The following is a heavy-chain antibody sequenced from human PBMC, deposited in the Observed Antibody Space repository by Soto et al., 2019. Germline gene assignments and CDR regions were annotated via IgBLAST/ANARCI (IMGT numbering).Heavy chain of an antibody. CDR3: ARQAYCGGDCYSSYYFDY. D-gene: IGHD2-21*02. CDR2: IYYSGST. Sequence: SETLSLTCTVSGGSISSYYWSWIRQPPGKGLEWIGYIYYSGSTNYNPSLKSRVTISVDTSKNQFSLKLSSVTAADTAVYYCARQAYCGGDCYSSYYFDYWGQGTLVTVSS. V-gene: IGHV4-59*01. CDR1: GGSISSYY. J-gene: IGHJ4*02.